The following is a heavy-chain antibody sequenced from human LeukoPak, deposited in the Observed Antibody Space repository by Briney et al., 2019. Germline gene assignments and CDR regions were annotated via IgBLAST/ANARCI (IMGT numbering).Heavy chain of an antibody. J-gene: IGHJ5*02. D-gene: IGHD3-22*01. CDR1: GYTFTSYG. CDR3: ARDFYYYYDSSGYNPNWLDP. V-gene: IGHV1-18*01. Sequence: ASVKVSCKASGYTFTSYGISWVRQAPGQGLEWMGWISAYNGNTNYAQKLQGRVTMTTDTSTSTAYMELRSLRSDDTAVYYCARDFYYYYDSSGYNPNWLDPWGQGTLVTVSS. CDR2: ISAYNGNT.